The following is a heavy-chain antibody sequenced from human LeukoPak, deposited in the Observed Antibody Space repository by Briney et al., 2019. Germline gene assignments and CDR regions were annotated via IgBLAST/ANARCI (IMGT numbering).Heavy chain of an antibody. Sequence: GGSLRLSSAASGVTFSRSDMSWVRQAPGKGLEWVSAISSSGGSTYYAGAVKGRFTISRDNSKNTLYLQMNSLRAEDTAVYYCAKGPLLNWFDPWGQGTLVTVSS. CDR3: AKGPLLNWFDP. J-gene: IGHJ5*02. D-gene: IGHD1-26*01. V-gene: IGHV3-23*01. CDR2: ISSSGGST. CDR1: GVTFSRSD.